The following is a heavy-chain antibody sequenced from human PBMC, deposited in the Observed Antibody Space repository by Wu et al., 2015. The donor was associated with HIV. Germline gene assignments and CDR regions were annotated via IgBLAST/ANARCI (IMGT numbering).Heavy chain of an antibody. CDR1: GGTFSSYA. V-gene: IGHV1-69*01. Sequence: QVQLVQSGAEVKKPGSSVKVSCKASGGTFSSYAISWVRQAPGQGLEWMGGIIPIFGTANYAQKFQGRVTITADESTSTAYMELSSLRSEDTAVYYCARFLYHCSSTSCQIGNYYYYMDVWGKGTTVTVSS. D-gene: IGHD2-2*01. CDR3: ARFLYHCSSTSCQIGNYYYYMDV. J-gene: IGHJ6*03. CDR2: IIPIFGTA.